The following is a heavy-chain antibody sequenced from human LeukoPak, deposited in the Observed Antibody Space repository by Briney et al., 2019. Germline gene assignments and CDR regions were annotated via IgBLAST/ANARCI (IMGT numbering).Heavy chain of an antibody. CDR3: VSSSWAFDF. Sequence: SETLSLTCIVSSGSISSSPYYWGWVRQPPRTGLEWIGSIHHSGRTYYNPSLKSRVAISVDTARNQFSLRVPSVTAADTAVYYCVSSSWAFDFWGQGTLVSVSS. V-gene: IGHV4-39*01. J-gene: IGHJ4*02. CDR1: SGSISSSPYY. CDR2: IHHSGRT. D-gene: IGHD6-13*01.